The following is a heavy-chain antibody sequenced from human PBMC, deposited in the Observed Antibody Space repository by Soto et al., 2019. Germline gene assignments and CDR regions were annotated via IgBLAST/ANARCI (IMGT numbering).Heavy chain of an antibody. CDR3: ARDRVPKSSGYFPFDY. CDR2: ISTFNGKT. Sequence: QVQLVQSGAEVKKPGASVKVSCKASGYTFISYGISWVRQAHGQGLEWMGWISTFNGKTNYAQNVQGRVTMTTDTSTTTAYMELRSLKSDDTAVYYCARDRVPKSSGYFPFDYWGQGTLVTVSS. D-gene: IGHD3-22*01. V-gene: IGHV1-18*01. J-gene: IGHJ4*02. CDR1: GYTFISYG.